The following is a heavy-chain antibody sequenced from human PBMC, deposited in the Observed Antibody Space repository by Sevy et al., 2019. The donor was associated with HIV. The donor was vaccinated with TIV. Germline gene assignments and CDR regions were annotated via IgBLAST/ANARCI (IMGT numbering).Heavy chain of an antibody. CDR3: ARGRGSYGSGSYWFDP. J-gene: IGHJ5*02. V-gene: IGHV3-48*02. Sequence: GGSLRLSCAASGFTFSSYSMNWVRQAPGKGLEWVSYISSSSSTIYYADSVKGRFTISRDNAKNSLYLQMNSLRDEDTAVYYYARGRGSYGSGSYWFDPWGQGTLVTISS. D-gene: IGHD3-10*01. CDR2: ISSSSSTI. CDR1: GFTFSSYS.